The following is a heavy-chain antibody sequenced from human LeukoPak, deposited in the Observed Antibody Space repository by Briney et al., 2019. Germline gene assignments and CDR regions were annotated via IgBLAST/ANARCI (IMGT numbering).Heavy chain of an antibody. J-gene: IGHJ5*02. CDR2: IYHSGST. CDR1: GYSISSGYY. V-gene: IGHV4-38-2*01. CDR3: ARVVPAAIGCFDP. Sequence: SETLSLTCAVSGYSISSGYYWGWIRQPPGKGLEWIGSIYHSGSTYYNPSLKSRVTISVDTSKNQFSLKLSSVTAADTAVYYCARVVPAAIGCFDPWGQGTLVTVSS. D-gene: IGHD2-2*02.